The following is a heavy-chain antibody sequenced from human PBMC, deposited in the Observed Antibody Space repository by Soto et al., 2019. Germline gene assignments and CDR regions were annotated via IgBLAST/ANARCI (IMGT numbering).Heavy chain of an antibody. CDR2: IYYSGST. CDR1: GGSISSSSYY. Sequence: PSETLSLTCTVSGGSISSSSYYWGWIRQPPGKGLEWIGSIYYSGSTYYNPSLKSRVTISVDTSKNQFSLKLSSVTAADTAVYYCAIYQRGYSGGSQFDPWGQGTLVTVSS. CDR3: AIYQRGYSGGSQFDP. V-gene: IGHV4-39*01. J-gene: IGHJ5*02. D-gene: IGHD5-12*01.